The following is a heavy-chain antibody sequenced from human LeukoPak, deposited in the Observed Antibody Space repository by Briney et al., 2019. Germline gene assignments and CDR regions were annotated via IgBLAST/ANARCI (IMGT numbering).Heavy chain of an antibody. CDR2: ISGSGGST. CDR3: ARVRYFDWLSHPYNYFDY. V-gene: IGHV3-23*01. J-gene: IGHJ4*02. D-gene: IGHD3-9*01. CDR1: GFTFSSYA. Sequence: GGSLLLSCAASGFTFSSYAMSWVRQAPGKGLEWVSAISGSGGSTYYADSVKGRFTISRDNAKNSLYLQMNSLRAEDTAVYYCARVRYFDWLSHPYNYFDYWGQGTLVTVSS.